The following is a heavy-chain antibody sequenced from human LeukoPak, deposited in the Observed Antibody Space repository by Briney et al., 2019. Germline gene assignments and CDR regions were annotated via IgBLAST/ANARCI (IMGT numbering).Heavy chain of an antibody. J-gene: IGHJ6*02. CDR1: GFTFDDYA. D-gene: IGHD2-2*01. CDR2: ISWNSGSI. CDR3: ARDYCSRTSCLGMDV. Sequence: GGSLRLSCAASGFTFDDYAMHWVRQAPGKGLEWVSGISWNSGSIGYADSVKGRFTISRDNAKNSLFLQMNSLRAEDTALYYCARDYCSRTSCLGMDVWGRGTTVTVSS. V-gene: IGHV3-9*01.